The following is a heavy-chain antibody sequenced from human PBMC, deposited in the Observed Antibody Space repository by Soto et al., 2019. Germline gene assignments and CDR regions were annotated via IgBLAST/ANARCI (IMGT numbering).Heavy chain of an antibody. CDR3: ERGSLGPDY. CDR2: IFPTGNT. J-gene: IGHJ4*02. V-gene: IGHV4-4*07. CDR1: SGSLSNYY. D-gene: IGHD1-26*01. Sequence: PSETLSLTCTVSSGSLSNYYWSWIRQPAGKGLEWIGRIFPTGNTDYNPSLRSRVTMSVDTSKNQFSLKLNSVTAADTAVYYCERGSLGPDYWGPGTLVTVSS.